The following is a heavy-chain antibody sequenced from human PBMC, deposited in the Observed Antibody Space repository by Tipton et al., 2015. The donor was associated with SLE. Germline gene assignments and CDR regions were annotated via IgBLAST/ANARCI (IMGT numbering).Heavy chain of an antibody. J-gene: IGHJ5*02. V-gene: IGHV4-34*01. CDR3: ARVGGTYYYDSSGYPNWFDP. D-gene: IGHD3-22*01. Sequence: TLSLTCAVYGGSFSGYYWSWIRQPPGKGLEWIGEINHSGSTNYNPSLKSRVTISLDTSKNQFSLKLSSVTAADTAVYYCARVGGTYYYDSSGYPNWFDPWGQGTLVTVSS. CDR2: INHSGST. CDR1: GGSFSGYY.